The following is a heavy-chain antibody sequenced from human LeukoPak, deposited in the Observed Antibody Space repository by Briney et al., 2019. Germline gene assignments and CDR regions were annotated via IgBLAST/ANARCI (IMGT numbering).Heavy chain of an antibody. CDR1: GFTFRSFG. CDR3: ARIGRVCSGGGCYPPDY. CDR2: IWYDGSNK. J-gene: IGHJ4*02. D-gene: IGHD2-15*01. V-gene: IGHV3-33*01. Sequence: GGSLRLSCAVSGFTFRSFGMHWVRQAPGKGLEWVAIIWYDGSNKYYTDSVKGRFTVSKDNSKNTLYLQMNSLRAEDTAVYYCARIGRVCSGGGCYPPDYWGQGTLVTVSS.